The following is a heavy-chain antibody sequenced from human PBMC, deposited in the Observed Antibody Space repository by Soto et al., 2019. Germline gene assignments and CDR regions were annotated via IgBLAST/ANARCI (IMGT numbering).Heavy chain of an antibody. Sequence: GEFLQICCKGAGDSFTSYGSGWVRQMPGKGLEWMGIIYPGDSDTRYSPSFQGQVTISADKSISTAYLQWSSLKASDTAMYYCAIAYYYDSSGYYYFDYWGQGTLVTVSS. J-gene: IGHJ4*02. CDR3: AIAYYYDSSGYYYFDY. D-gene: IGHD3-22*01. V-gene: IGHV5-51*01. CDR2: IYPGDSDT. CDR1: GDSFTSYG.